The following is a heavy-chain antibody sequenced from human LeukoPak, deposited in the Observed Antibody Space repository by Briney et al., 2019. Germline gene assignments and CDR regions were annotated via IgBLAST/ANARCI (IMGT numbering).Heavy chain of an antibody. CDR1: GYTFTSYG. J-gene: IGHJ3*02. CDR3: ARDRSSNRYCSSTSCYQDDAFDI. CDR2: ISAYNGNT. Sequence: GASVKVSCMASGYTFTSYGISWVRQAPGQGLEWMGWISAYNGNTNYAQKLQGRVTMTTDTSTSTAYMELRSLRSDDTAVYYCARDRSSNRYCSSTSCYQDDAFDIWGQGTMVTVSS. V-gene: IGHV1-18*01. D-gene: IGHD2-2*01.